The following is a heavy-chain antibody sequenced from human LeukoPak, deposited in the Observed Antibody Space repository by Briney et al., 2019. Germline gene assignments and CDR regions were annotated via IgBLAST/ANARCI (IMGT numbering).Heavy chain of an antibody. J-gene: IGHJ4*02. V-gene: IGHV1-2*02. CDR3: ARESRNSGYEYYFDY. Sequence: ASVKVSCKASGYTFTSNFMHWVRQAPGQGLEWMGWINTNSGGTDYAQKFKGRVTMTRDTSISTVYMELRSLRSDDTAVYYCARESRNSGYEYYFDYWGQGTLVTVSS. CDR2: INTNSGGT. CDR1: GYTFTSNF. D-gene: IGHD5-12*01.